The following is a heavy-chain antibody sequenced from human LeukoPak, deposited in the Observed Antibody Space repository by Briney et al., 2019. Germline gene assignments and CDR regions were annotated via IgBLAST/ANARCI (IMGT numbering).Heavy chain of an antibody. Sequence: SETLSLTCTVSGGSISSYYWSWIRQPPGKGLEWIGYIYYSGSTNYNPSLKSRVTISVDTSKNQFSLKLSSVTAADTAVYYCARVGTMVRGVITVRGWFDPWGQGTPVTVSS. CDR3: ARVGTMVRGVITVRGWFDP. CDR2: IYYSGST. J-gene: IGHJ5*02. V-gene: IGHV4-59*01. D-gene: IGHD3-10*01. CDR1: GGSISSYY.